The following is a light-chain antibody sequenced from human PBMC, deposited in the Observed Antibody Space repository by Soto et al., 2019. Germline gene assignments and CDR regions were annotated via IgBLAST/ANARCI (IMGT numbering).Light chain of an antibody. CDR1: SSNIGSKS. V-gene: IGLV1-44*01. Sequence: QSALTQPPSASGTPGQRVTISCAGSSSNIGSKSVNWYQQVPGTAPKLLIHSNSQRPSGVPDRFSGSKSGTSASLAISGLQSEDEADYYCAVWDASRGVFGTGTKVTV. CDR3: AVWDASRGV. CDR2: SNS. J-gene: IGLJ1*01.